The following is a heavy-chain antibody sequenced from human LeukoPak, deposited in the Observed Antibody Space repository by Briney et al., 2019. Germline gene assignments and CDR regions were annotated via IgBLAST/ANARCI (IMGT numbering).Heavy chain of an antibody. CDR1: GGSISSTTYY. CDR2: IYYSGNTYYSGST. V-gene: IGHV4-39*07. CDR3: ARGSVSGWYEMAAYFQH. D-gene: IGHD6-19*01. J-gene: IGHJ1*01. Sequence: SETLSLTCTVSGGSISSTTYYWAWIRQPPGKGLEWIGTIYYSGNTYYSGSTNYNPSLKSRVTISVDTSKNQFSLKLSSVTAADTAVYYCARGSVSGWYEMAAYFQHWGQGTLVTVSS.